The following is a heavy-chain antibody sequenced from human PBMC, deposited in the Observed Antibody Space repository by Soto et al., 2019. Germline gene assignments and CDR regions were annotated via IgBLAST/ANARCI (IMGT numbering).Heavy chain of an antibody. CDR1: GGTFSSYA. V-gene: IGHV1-69*12. D-gene: IGHD2-15*01. CDR3: ARERGACSGGSCYDLDP. CDR2: IIPIFGTA. J-gene: IGHJ5*02. Sequence: QVQLVQSGAEVKKPGSSVKVSCKASGGTFSSYAISWVRQAPGQGLEWMGGIIPIFGTANYAQKFQGRVTSTAXXSXSXXHMERSSVRSEDTAVYYCARERGACSGGSCYDLDPWGQGTLVTVSS.